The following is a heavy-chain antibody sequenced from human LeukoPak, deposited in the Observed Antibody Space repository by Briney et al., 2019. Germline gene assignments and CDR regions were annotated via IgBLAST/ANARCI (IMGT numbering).Heavy chain of an antibody. Sequence: ASVKVSCKASGYTFTSYDINWVRQATGQGLEWMGWINPNSGGTNYAQKFQGRVTMTRDTSISTAYMELSRLRSDDTAVYYCARDLARAAVSWGQGTLVTVPS. CDR1: GYTFTSYD. CDR2: INPNSGGT. D-gene: IGHD6-13*01. J-gene: IGHJ4*02. V-gene: IGHV1-2*02. CDR3: ARDLARAAVS.